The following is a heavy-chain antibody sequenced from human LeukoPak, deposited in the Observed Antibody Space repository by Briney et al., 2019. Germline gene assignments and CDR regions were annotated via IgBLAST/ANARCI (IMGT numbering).Heavy chain of an antibody. D-gene: IGHD3-22*01. J-gene: IGHJ4*02. Sequence: GGSLRLSCAASGFTFSSSAMHWVRQAPGKGLEWVAVTSYDGSNKYYADSVKGRFTISRDNSKNTLYLQMNSLRAEDTAVYYCARGVGYYYDSSGSYWGQGTLVTVSS. CDR3: ARGVGYYYDSSGSY. CDR2: TSYDGSNK. V-gene: IGHV3-30-3*01. CDR1: GFTFSSSA.